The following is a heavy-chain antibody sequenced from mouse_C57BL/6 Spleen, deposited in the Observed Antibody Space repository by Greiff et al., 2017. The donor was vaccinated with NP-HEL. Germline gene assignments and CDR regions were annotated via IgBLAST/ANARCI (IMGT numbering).Heavy chain of an antibody. Sequence: EVKLMESGGGLVQPGGSLSLSCAASGFTFTDYYMSWVRQPPGKALEWLGFIRNKANGYTTEYSASVKGRFTISRDNSQSILYLQMNALRAEDSATYYCARSTEGFDYWGQGTTLTVSS. J-gene: IGHJ2*01. CDR3: ARSTEGFDY. CDR2: IRNKANGYTT. V-gene: IGHV7-3*01. CDR1: GFTFTDYY.